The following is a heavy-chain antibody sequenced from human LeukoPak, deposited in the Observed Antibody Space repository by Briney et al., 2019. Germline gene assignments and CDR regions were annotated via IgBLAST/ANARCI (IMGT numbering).Heavy chain of an antibody. CDR3: AKDVNPLPLYCGGDCYFDY. CDR2: ISYDGSNK. D-gene: IGHD2-21*02. Sequence: PGGSLRLSCAASGFTFSSYGMHWVRQAPGKGLEWVAVISYDGSNKYYADSVKGRFTISRDNSKNTLYLQMNSLRAEDTAVYYCAKDVNPLPLYCGGDCYFDYWGQGTLVTVSS. V-gene: IGHV3-30*18. CDR1: GFTFSSYG. J-gene: IGHJ4*02.